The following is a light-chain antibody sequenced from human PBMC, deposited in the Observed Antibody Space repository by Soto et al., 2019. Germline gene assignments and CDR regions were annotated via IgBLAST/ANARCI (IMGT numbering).Light chain of an antibody. CDR2: GAS. CDR3: QQHNDWPRT. CDR1: QSVGDD. Sequence: EIVMTQSPATLSVPPGGRATLSCRASQSVGDDLVWYQQKPGQAPRLLIFGASTRATGIPARFSGSVSGIEFTLTINSLQSEDFAVYYCQQHNDWPRTFGQGTKVEIK. V-gene: IGKV3-15*01. J-gene: IGKJ1*01.